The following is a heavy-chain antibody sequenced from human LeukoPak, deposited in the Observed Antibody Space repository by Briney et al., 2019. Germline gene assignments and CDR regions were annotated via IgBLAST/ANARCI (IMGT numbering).Heavy chain of an antibody. J-gene: IGHJ4*02. Sequence: GGSLRLSCAASGFTFDDYGMSWVRQAPGKGLEWVSGINWNGGSTGYADSVKGRFTISRDNAKNSLYLQMNSLRAEDTALYYCARDGSYSSGWYGYYFDYWGQGTLVTVSS. D-gene: IGHD6-19*01. CDR1: GFTFDDYG. V-gene: IGHV3-20*04. CDR3: ARDGSYSSGWYGYYFDY. CDR2: INWNGGST.